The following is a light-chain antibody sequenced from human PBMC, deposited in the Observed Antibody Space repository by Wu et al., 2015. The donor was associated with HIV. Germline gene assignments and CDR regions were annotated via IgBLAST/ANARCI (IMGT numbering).Light chain of an antibody. CDR3: QQYFSMPWT. CDR1: QSLGIY. CDR2: DAS. J-gene: IGKJ1*01. V-gene: IGKV3-11*01. Sequence: EIVLTQSPATLSLSPGERATLSCRASQSLGIYLAWYQQRPGQAPRLLIYDASNRATDIPARFSGSGSGTDYTLTISSLQPEDFATYYCQQYFSMPWTFGLGTKVEVK.